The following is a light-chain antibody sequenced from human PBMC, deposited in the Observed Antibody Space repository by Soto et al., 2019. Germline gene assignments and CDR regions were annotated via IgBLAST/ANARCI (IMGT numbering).Light chain of an antibody. CDR1: TSDVGGYNH. J-gene: IGLJ1*01. V-gene: IGLV2-14*01. CDR3: NSHTSSGIRV. CDR2: EVT. Sequence: QSALPPPASVSGSPGQPITISCTGTTSDVGGYNHVSWYQQHPGKAPKLIIYEVTDRPSGVSNRFSGSRCGYTASRTISGLQAEAEADYYCNSHTSSGIRVFGTGTKVTVL.